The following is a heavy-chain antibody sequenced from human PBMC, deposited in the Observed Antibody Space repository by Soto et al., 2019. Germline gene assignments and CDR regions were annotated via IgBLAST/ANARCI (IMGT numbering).Heavy chain of an antibody. CDR2: INHSGST. CDR1: GGSFSGYY. J-gene: IGHJ4*02. CDR3: ARSLISGSRYSGGWYDFDT. V-gene: IGHV4-34*01. Sequence: SETLSLTCAVYGGSFSGYYWSWIRQPPGKGLEWIGEINHSGSTNYNPSLKSRVTISVDTSKNQFSLKLSSVTAADTAVYYCARSLISGSRYSGGWYDFDTWGQAAQVTAST. D-gene: IGHD3-10*01.